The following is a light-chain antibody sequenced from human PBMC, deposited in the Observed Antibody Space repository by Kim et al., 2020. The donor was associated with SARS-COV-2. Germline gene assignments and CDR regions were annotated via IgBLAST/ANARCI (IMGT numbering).Light chain of an antibody. V-gene: IGKV1-27*01. CDR2: AAS. Sequence: VSVGDRVTITCRASQGISNYLAWYQQKPGKVPKLLIYAASTLQSGVPSRFSGSGSGTDFTLTISSLQPEDVATYYCQKYNSALGTFGPGTKVDIK. CDR1: QGISNY. J-gene: IGKJ3*01. CDR3: QKYNSALGT.